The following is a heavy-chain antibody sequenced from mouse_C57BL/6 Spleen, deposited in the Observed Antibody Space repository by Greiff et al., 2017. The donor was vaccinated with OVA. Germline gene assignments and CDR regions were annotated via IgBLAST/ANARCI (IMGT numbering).Heavy chain of an antibody. D-gene: IGHD2-4*01. J-gene: IGHJ4*01. V-gene: IGHV1-18*01. CDR2: INPNNGGT. CDR1: GYTFTDYN. CDR3: ARRAVYYDYVGYAMDY. Sequence: VQLKQSGPELVKPGASVKIPCKASGYTFTDYNMDWVKQSHGKSLEWIGDINPNNGGTIYNQKFKGKATLTVDKSSSTAYMELRSLTSEDTAVYYCARRAVYYDYVGYAMDYWGQGTSVTVSS.